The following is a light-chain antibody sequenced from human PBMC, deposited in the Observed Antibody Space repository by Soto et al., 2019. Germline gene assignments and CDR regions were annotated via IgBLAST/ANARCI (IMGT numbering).Light chain of an antibody. J-gene: IGKJ1*01. CDR3: QQYHSWPA. V-gene: IGKV3-15*01. CDR2: GSA. Sequence: EIVMTQSPATLSVSPGERATLSCRASQSVFSSLAWYQRRPGQAPRLLIYGSATRATGIPDSFSGSGSGTEFLLTISSLPSEDSAVYYRQQYHSWPAFGQGTKVDIK. CDR1: QSVFSS.